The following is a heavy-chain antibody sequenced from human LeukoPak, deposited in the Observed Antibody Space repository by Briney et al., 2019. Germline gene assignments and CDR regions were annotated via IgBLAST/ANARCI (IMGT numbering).Heavy chain of an antibody. J-gene: IGHJ4*02. CDR1: GYTFTSYY. CDR3: ARVRDYYASSDYSDY. CDR2: TSGYNAKT. Sequence: ASMKVSCKTSGYTFTSYYVSWVRRAPGQGLEWMGWTSGYNAKTKYVQKFQGRITMTIDTSTTTAYMELRSLTSDDTAVYYCARVRDYYASSDYSDYWGQGTLVTVSS. V-gene: IGHV1-18*04. D-gene: IGHD3-22*01.